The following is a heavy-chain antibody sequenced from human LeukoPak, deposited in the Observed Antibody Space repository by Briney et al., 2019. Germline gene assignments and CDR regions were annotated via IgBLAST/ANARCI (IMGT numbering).Heavy chain of an antibody. J-gene: IGHJ4*02. CDR3: AKAASGNWNDVSDY. CDR2: ISSSGSTI. Sequence: PGGSLRLSCAASGFTFSSYEMNWVRQAPGKGLEWISYISSSGSTIYYADSVKGRFTISRDNAKNSLYLQMNSLRAEDTAVYYCAKAASGNWNDVSDYWGQGTLVTVSS. V-gene: IGHV3-48*03. D-gene: IGHD1-1*01. CDR1: GFTFSSYE.